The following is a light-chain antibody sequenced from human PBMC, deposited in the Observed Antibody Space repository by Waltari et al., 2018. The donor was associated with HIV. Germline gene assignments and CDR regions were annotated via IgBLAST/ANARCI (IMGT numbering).Light chain of an antibody. Sequence: QSVLTQPPSTSGAPGQTVTISCSGSSSNIGSHTVTWYQKLPGTAPRLLIFVNGRRPSGVPERCSGSKSGTSASLAISRLQSEDDGDYFCAAWDDSLNGYVFGTGTKVIV. CDR2: VNG. V-gene: IGLV1-44*01. CDR3: AAWDDSLNGYV. J-gene: IGLJ1*01. CDR1: SSNIGSHT.